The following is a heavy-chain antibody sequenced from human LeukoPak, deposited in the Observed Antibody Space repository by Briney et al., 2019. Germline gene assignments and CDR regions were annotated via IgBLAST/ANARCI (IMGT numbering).Heavy chain of an antibody. J-gene: IGHJ4*02. V-gene: IGHV1-18*01. Sequence: ASVKVSCKASGYTFTIYGISWVRQAPGRGLEWMGWISAYNGNTNYAQKLQGRVTMTTDTSTTTAYMELRSLRSDDTAVYYCARDPGGSYSREGWLYWGQGTLVTVSS. CDR1: GYTFTIYG. CDR3: ARDPGGSYSREGWLY. D-gene: IGHD1-26*01. CDR2: ISAYNGNT.